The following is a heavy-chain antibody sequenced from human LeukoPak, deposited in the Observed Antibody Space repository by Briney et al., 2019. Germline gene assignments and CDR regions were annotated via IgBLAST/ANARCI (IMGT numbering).Heavy chain of an antibody. CDR1: GFTFSTNW. J-gene: IGHJ3*02. CDR3: ARDRESGSRYLDAFDI. CDR2: IKQDASQK. D-gene: IGHD1-26*01. V-gene: IGHV3-7*01. Sequence: PGGTLRFSCAGSGFTFSTNWLNWVRQAQGQGLVWVTIIKQDASQKYYVDYLKGRFAISRDNAKNTLYLQMNNLRADDTALYCCARDRESGSRYLDAFDIWGQGTMVTVSS.